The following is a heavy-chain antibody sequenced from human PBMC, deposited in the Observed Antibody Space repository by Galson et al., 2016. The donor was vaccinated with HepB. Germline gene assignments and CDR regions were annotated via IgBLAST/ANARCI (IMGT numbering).Heavy chain of an antibody. V-gene: IGHV4-39*01. CDR2: YYYSGST. Sequence: SETLSLTCTVSGGSISGTDYYWGWIRQPPGKGLEWIGSYYYSGSTYYKPSLKSRVTISVDMSKNQFSLKVNSVTAADTAVYYCASGRPKYTGRDNWFDPWGQGTLVTVSS. D-gene: IGHD1-26*01. CDR1: GGSISGTDYY. J-gene: IGHJ5*02. CDR3: ASGRPKYTGRDNWFDP.